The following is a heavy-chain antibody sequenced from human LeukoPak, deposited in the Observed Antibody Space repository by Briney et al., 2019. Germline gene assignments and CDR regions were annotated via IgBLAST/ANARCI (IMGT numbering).Heavy chain of an antibody. CDR3: SREWGNGNDLRPDS. V-gene: IGHV3-49*03. J-gene: IGHJ4*02. Sequence: GGSLRLSCTSSGFTFREFAVSWFRQAPGKGLEWISFIRSSIYGGTPKAAASVKGRFIFSRDDSKGVAYLRMNSLKTDDTAVYYCSREWGNGNDLRPDSWGQGTLVTVSS. CDR2: IRSSIYGGTP. CDR1: GFTFREFA. D-gene: IGHD1-1*01.